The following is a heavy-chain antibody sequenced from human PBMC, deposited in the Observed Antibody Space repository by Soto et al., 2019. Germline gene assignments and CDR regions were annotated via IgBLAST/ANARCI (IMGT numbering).Heavy chain of an antibody. Sequence: QVHLQQWGAGLLKPSETLSLTCAVYGGSFSGYYWSWIRQPPGKGLAWIGEINHSGSTNYNPSLKRRVSRSVGTSNNQFSLKLSSVTAADTAVYYGARGRGDGYNQHWYFDLWGRGTLVTVSS. CDR2: INHSGST. D-gene: IGHD3-10*01. CDR1: GGSFSGYY. CDR3: ARGRGDGYNQHWYFDL. V-gene: IGHV4-34*01. J-gene: IGHJ2*01.